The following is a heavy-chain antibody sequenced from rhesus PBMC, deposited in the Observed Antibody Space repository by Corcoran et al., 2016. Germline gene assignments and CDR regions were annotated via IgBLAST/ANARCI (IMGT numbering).Heavy chain of an antibody. D-gene: IGHD3-3*01. J-gene: IGHJ5-1*01. V-gene: IGHV4-57*01. CDR2: ISGGGVAT. CDR1: GGSVSSSNW. Sequence: QLQLQESGPGLVKPSETLSLTCAVSGGSVSSSNWWSWIRQPPGKGLGWIGRISGGGVATSSTPALTSRVTISTDTSKNQFSLRVSSVTAADTAVYYCARSEYLAWLLFDVWGPGVLVTVSS. CDR3: ARSEYLAWLLFDV.